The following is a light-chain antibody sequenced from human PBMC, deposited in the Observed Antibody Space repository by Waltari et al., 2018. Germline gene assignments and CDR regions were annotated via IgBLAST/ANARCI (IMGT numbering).Light chain of an antibody. CDR2: AAS. Sequence: EIVMTQSPATLSVSVGDRAALSCTASQRIGNNVAWYQQRPGQAPSLLLYAASSRATGVPSRFSGSGSGTEFTLAISSLQSDDFAVYYCHQYNDRPWTFGQGTTVEV. CDR1: QRIGNN. CDR3: HQYNDRPWT. J-gene: IGKJ1*01. V-gene: IGKV3-15*01.